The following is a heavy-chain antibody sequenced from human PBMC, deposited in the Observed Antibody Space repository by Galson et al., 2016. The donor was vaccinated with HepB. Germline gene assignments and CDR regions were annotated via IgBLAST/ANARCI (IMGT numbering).Heavy chain of an antibody. CDR3: ARQRSAWYGFDP. CDR1: GDSISNSRYY. D-gene: IGHD2-15*01. CDR2: VYYTGDT. Sequence: SETLSLTCTVSGDSISNSRYYCGWIRQSPEKGLEWIGTVYYTGDTSYNPSLISRVTMSVDRSKNQFSLRLSAVTAADTALYYYARQRSAWYGFDPWGQGTLVSVSS. J-gene: IGHJ5*02. V-gene: IGHV4-39*01.